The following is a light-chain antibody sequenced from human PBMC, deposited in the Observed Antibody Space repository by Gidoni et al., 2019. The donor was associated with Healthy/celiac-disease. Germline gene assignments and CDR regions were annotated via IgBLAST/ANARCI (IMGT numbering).Light chain of an antibody. J-gene: IGKJ2*04. CDR1: QSISSY. CDR3: QQSYSTPCS. CDR2: AAS. V-gene: IGKV1-39*01. Sequence: DIQMTQSPSSLSASVGDRVTITCRASQSISSYLNWYQQKPGKAPKLLIYAASSLQSGVPSRFSVSGSGTDFTLTISSLQPEDFATYYCQQSYSTPCSFGQXTKLEIK.